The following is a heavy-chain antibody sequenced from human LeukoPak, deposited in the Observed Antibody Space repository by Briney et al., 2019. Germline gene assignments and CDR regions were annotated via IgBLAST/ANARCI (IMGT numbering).Heavy chain of an antibody. Sequence: PGGSLRLSCAASGFIFSDYGMHWVRQAPGKGLEWVTFIRYDGINKYYADSVKGRFTISRDNSKNIVYLQMNSLSSEDTAVYYCAKEGTASKPSDLDYWGQGTLVTVSS. D-gene: IGHD1/OR15-1a*01. J-gene: IGHJ4*02. CDR2: IRYDGINK. CDR3: AKEGTASKPSDLDY. V-gene: IGHV3-30*02. CDR1: GFIFSDYG.